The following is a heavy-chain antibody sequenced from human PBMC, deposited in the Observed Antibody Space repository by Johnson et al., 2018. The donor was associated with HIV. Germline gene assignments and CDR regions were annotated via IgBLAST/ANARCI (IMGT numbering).Heavy chain of an antibody. Sequence: QVQLVESGGGVVQPGRSLRLSCAASGFTFSSYAMHWVRQAPGKGLEWVAAISYDGSNKDYADSVKGRFTISRDNSKNTLYLQMNSLRAEDTAVYYCARDSYDSSGYPIWGQGTMVTVSS. CDR1: GFTFSSYA. V-gene: IGHV3-30*04. J-gene: IGHJ3*02. CDR2: ISYDGSNK. D-gene: IGHD3-22*01. CDR3: ARDSYDSSGYPI.